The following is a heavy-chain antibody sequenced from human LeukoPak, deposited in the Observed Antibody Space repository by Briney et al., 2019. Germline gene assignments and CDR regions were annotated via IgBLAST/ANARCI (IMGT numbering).Heavy chain of an antibody. V-gene: IGHV3-21*01. J-gene: IGHJ6*03. CDR3: ARDRSHYYDTSDYFTILRDYLDV. D-gene: IGHD3-22*01. CDR2: ISSTSIYR. Sequence: PGGSLRLPCAASGFSFGTYTMNWVRQAPGKGLEWVSSISSTSIYRYYADSVKGRSTISRDNAKKSLHLQMNNLRAEDTAVYFCARDRSHYYDTSDYFTILRDYLDVWGKGTTVTISS. CDR1: GFSFGTYT.